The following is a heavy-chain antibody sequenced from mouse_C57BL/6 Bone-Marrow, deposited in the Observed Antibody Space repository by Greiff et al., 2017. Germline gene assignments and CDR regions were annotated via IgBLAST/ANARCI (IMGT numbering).Heavy chain of an antibody. CDR1: GYTFTSSW. CDR3: ARSFYYYGSSPWFAY. CDR2: IDPSDSYT. Sequence: QVQLQLPGAELVMPGASVKLSCKASGYTFTSSWMHWVKQRPGQGLERIGEIDPSDSYTNYNQKFKGKSTLTVDKSSSTAYMQLSSLTSEDSAVYYCARSFYYYGSSPWFAYWGQGTLVTVSA. J-gene: IGHJ3*01. V-gene: IGHV1-69*01. D-gene: IGHD1-1*01.